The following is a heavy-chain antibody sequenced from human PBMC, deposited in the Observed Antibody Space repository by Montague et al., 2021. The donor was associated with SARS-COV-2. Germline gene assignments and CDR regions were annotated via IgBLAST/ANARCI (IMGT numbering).Heavy chain of an antibody. J-gene: IGHJ3*02. CDR1: GFTFSSYS. Sequence: SLRLSCAASGFTFSSYSMNWVRQAPGKGLEWVSSISSSSSYIYYADSVKGRFTIPRDNAKNSLYLQMNSLRAEDTAVYYCAREGARNYYDSSGDAFDIWGQGTMVTVSS. D-gene: IGHD3-22*01. CDR2: ISSSSSYI. V-gene: IGHV3-21*01. CDR3: AREGARNYYDSSGDAFDI.